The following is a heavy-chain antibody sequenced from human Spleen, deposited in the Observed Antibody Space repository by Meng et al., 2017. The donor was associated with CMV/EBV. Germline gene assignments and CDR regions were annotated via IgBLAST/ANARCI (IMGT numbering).Heavy chain of an antibody. V-gene: IGHV1-2*06. CDR1: GYTFTDYY. Sequence: QVQLVQSGAEVKEPEASVKVSCKASGYTFTDYYLHWVRQVPGQGLEWMGRINPSFVGTNYAQRFQGRVTMTRDTSVSTAYMELTGLKSDDTAVYYCARVSGLDWYFDLWGRGTLVTVSS. J-gene: IGHJ2*01. D-gene: IGHD1-26*01. CDR2: INPSFVGT. CDR3: ARVSGLDWYFDL.